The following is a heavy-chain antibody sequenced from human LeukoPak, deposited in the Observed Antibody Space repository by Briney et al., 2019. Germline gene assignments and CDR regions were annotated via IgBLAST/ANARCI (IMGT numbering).Heavy chain of an antibody. D-gene: IGHD6-13*01. V-gene: IGHV1-69*05. CDR3: ARSERGSSWSRAPPWFDP. Sequence: SVKVSCKASGGTFSSYAISWVRQAPGQGLEWMGGIIPIFGTANYAQKFQGRVTITTDESTSTAYMELSSLRSEDTAVYYCARSERGSSWSRAPPWFDPWGQGTLVTVSS. J-gene: IGHJ5*02. CDR1: GGTFSSYA. CDR2: IIPIFGTA.